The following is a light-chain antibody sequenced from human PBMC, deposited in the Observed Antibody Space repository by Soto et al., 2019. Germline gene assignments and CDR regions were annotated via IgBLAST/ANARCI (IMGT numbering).Light chain of an antibody. CDR2: GAS. V-gene: IGKV3-20*01. J-gene: IGKJ5*01. CDR1: HTVSSTY. Sequence: EIVLAQSPGTLSFSPGERATLSCRASHTVSSTYLAWYQQKPGQAPRLLIYGASSRATGIPDRFSGTVSGTDFTLTISRLEPEDFAVYYCQQYGSSPITFGQGTRLEIK. CDR3: QQYGSSPIT.